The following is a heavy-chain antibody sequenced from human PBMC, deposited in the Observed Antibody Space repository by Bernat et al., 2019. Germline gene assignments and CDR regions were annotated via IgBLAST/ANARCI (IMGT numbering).Heavy chain of an antibody. CDR1: GGTFSSYA. D-gene: IGHD3-9*01. CDR3: AGMGHDILTGYYSPTMGWFDP. Sequence: QVQLVQSGAEVKKPGSSVKVSCKASGGTFSSYAISWVRQAPGQGLEWMGGIIPIFGTANYAQKFQGRVTITADESTSTAYMELSSLRSEDTAVYYCAGMGHDILTGYYSPTMGWFDPWGQGTLVTVSS. J-gene: IGHJ5*02. V-gene: IGHV1-69*01. CDR2: IIPIFGTA.